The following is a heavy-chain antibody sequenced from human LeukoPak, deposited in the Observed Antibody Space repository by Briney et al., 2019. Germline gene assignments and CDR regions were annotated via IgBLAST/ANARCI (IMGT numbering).Heavy chain of an antibody. CDR1: GFTFRSYW. V-gene: IGHV3-7*05. Sequence: GGSLRLSCAASGFTFRSYWMSWVRQAPGKGLEWVANIKQDGSEKYYVDSVKGRFTISRDNAKNSLYLQMNSLRAEDTAVYYCARAGDLSPYYFDYWSQGTLVTVSS. CDR2: IKQDGSEK. D-gene: IGHD1-26*01. CDR3: ARAGDLSPYYFDY. J-gene: IGHJ4*02.